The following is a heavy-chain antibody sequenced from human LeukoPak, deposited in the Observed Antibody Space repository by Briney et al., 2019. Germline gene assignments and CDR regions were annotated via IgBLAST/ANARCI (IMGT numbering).Heavy chain of an antibody. Sequence: GGSLRLSCAASGFTFSSFAINWVRQAPGKGLEWVSVITGSGSGADYADSVKGRFTISRDNSQNTVHLLMNSLRAEDTAVYYCAKDHHQWELLISLDYWGQGTLVTVSS. J-gene: IGHJ4*02. V-gene: IGHV3-23*01. D-gene: IGHD1-26*01. CDR3: AKDHHQWELLISLDY. CDR2: ITGSGSGA. CDR1: GFTFSSFA.